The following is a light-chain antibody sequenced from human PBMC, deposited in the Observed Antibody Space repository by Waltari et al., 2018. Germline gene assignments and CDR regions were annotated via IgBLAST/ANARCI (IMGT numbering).Light chain of an antibody. J-gene: IGKJ1*01. V-gene: IGKV3-20*01. CDR2: GAS. CDR1: QSVGRS. CDR3: QHYVRLPAT. Sequence: EIVLTQSPGTLSLSPGERATLSCRASQSVGRSLAWYQQKPGQAPRLLICGASSRATGIPDRFSGSGSGTDFSLTISRLEPEDFAVYYCQHYVRLPATFGQGTKVEIK.